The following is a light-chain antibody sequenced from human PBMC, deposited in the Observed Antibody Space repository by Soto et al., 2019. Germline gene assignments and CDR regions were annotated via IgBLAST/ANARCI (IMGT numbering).Light chain of an antibody. J-gene: IGLJ3*02. CDR2: STS. CDR3: LLYYGYGL. V-gene: IGLV7-43*01. Sequence: QAVVTQEPSLTVSPGGTVTLTCASSTGAVTSGYYPNWFQQKPGQAPRSLIYSTSNKHPWTPARFSGSLLGGKAALTLSGVQPEDEAGYYCLLYYGYGLFGGGTKLTVL. CDR1: TGAVTSGYY.